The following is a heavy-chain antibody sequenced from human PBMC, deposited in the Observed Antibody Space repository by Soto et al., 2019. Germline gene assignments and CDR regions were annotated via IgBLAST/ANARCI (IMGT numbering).Heavy chain of an antibody. D-gene: IGHD4-17*01. CDR1: GLTFSRDT. CDR2: ISGSGGST. CDR3: AKDLTVTSDDNFDS. J-gene: IGHJ4*02. Sequence: PGGSRRLAGATSGLTFSRDTMRWVRKAPVKGLEWVSAISGSGGSTYYADSVKGRFTISRDNSKNTLYLQMNSLRAEDMSVYYCAKDLTVTSDDNFDSWGQGTLVTVS. V-gene: IGHV3-23*01.